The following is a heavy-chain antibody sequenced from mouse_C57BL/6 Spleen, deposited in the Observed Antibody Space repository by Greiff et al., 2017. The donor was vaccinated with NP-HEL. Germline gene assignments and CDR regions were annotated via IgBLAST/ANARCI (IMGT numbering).Heavy chain of an antibody. D-gene: IGHD3-3*01. V-gene: IGHV6-6*01. CDR3: TRQGLNWYFDV. CDR2: IRNKANNHAT. Sequence: EVQRVESGGGLVQPGGSMKLSCAASGFTFSDAWMDWVRQSPEKGLEWVAEIRNKANNHATYYAESVKGRFTISRDDSKSSVYLQMNSLRAEDTGIYYCTRQGLNWYFDVWGTGATVTVSS. CDR1: GFTFSDAW. J-gene: IGHJ1*03.